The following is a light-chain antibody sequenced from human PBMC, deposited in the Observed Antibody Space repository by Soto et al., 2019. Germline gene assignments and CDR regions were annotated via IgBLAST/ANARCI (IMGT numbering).Light chain of an antibody. Sequence: QSVLTQPPSVSGAPGQRVTISCTGSSSNIGAGYDVHWYQQLPGTAPKLLIYGNSNQPSGVPDRFSGSKSGISASLAISGLRSEDEADYFCATWDDRLSGVVFGGGTKLTVL. J-gene: IGLJ2*01. CDR1: SSNIGAGYD. V-gene: IGLV1-40*01. CDR3: ATWDDRLSGVV. CDR2: GNS.